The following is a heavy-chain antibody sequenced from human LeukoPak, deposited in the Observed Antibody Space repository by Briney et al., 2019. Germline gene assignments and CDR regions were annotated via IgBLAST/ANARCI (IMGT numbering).Heavy chain of an antibody. CDR1: GGSISSSSYY. D-gene: IGHD3-22*01. J-gene: IGHJ4*02. CDR3: ASLNDRNRRYDSSGYAPSEGAPGY. CDR2: IYYSGST. V-gene: IGHV4-39*07. Sequence: SETLSLTCTVSGGSISSSSYYWGWIRQPPGKGLEWIGSIYYSGSTYYNPSLKSRVTISVDTSKNQFSLKLSSVTAADTAVYYCASLNDRNRRYDSSGYAPSEGAPGYWGQGTLVTVSS.